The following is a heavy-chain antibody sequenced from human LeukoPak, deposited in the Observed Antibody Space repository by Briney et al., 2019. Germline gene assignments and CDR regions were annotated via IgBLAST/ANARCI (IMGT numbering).Heavy chain of an antibody. D-gene: IGHD6-19*01. CDR2: IYYSGST. CDR3: ARFGYSSGGDYFDC. CDR1: GGSISSYY. Sequence: PSETLSLTCTVSGGSISSYYWSWIRQPPGKGLEWIGYIYYSGSTNYNPSLKSRATISVDRSKNQFSLRLTSVTAADTALYYCARFGYSSGGDYFDCWGQGTLVTVSS. J-gene: IGHJ4*02. V-gene: IGHV4-59*01.